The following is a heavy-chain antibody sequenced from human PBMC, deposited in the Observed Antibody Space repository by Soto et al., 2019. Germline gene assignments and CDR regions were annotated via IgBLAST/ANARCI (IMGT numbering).Heavy chain of an antibody. Sequence: EVQLVESGGGLVKPGGSLRLSCAASGFTFSTYTMNWVRQAPGKGLEWVSSISSSSYIYYADSVKGRFTISRDNAKNSLDLQMNRLRVEDKAVYYCARADYGDPLGYIDYCGQGTLVTVSS. CDR3: ARADYGDPLGYIDY. D-gene: IGHD4-17*01. CDR1: GFTFSTYT. V-gene: IGHV3-21*01. CDR2: ISSSSYI. J-gene: IGHJ4*02.